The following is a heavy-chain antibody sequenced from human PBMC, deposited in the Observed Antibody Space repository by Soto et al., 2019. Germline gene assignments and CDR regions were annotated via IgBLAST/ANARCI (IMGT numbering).Heavy chain of an antibody. Sequence: SETLSLTCTVSGGSLSSGGYYWSWIRQHPGKGLEWIGYIYYSGSTYYNPSLKSRVIISVDTSKNQFSLQLNSVTPEDTAVYYCARESVRQQLAHYFDYWGQGTLVTVSS. CDR2: IYYSGST. V-gene: IGHV4-31*03. CDR3: ARESVRQQLAHYFDY. J-gene: IGHJ4*02. CDR1: GGSLSSGGYY. D-gene: IGHD6-13*01.